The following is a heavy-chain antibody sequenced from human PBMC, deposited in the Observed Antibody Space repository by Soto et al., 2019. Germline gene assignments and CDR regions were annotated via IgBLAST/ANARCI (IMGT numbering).Heavy chain of an antibody. Sequence: ASVKVSCKAFGYTFNSYAMHWLRQAPGQRLERMGWINAGNGNTKYSQKFQGRVTITRDTSASTAYMELSSLRSEDTAVYYCSRAGLYFDWLLSTVDYSYGMDVWGQGTTVTVSS. CDR2: INAGNGNT. CDR1: GYTFNSYA. V-gene: IGHV1-3*01. CDR3: SRAGLYFDWLLSTVDYSYGMDV. D-gene: IGHD3-9*01. J-gene: IGHJ6*02.